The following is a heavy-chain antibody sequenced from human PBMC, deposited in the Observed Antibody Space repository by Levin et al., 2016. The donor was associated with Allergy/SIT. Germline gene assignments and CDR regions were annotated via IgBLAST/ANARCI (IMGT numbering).Heavy chain of an antibody. CDR2: IYYSGST. Sequence: SETLSLTCTVSGGSISSSSYYWGWIRQPPGKGLEWIGSIYYSGSTYYNPSLKSRVTISVDTSKNQFSLKLSSVTAADTAVYYCARLLRFKSSGWFLNYFDYWGQGTLVTVSS. V-gene: IGHV4-39*01. D-gene: IGHD6-19*01. J-gene: IGHJ4*02. CDR3: ARLLRFKSSGWFLNYFDY. CDR1: GGSISSSSYY.